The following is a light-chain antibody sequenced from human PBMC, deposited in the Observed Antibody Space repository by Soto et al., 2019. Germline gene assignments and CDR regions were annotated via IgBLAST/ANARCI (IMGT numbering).Light chain of an antibody. CDR2: GAS. J-gene: IGKJ1*01. CDR1: QSVSSSY. CDR3: QQYGSSACT. V-gene: IGKV3-20*01. Sequence: EIVLTQSPGTLSLSPGERATLSCRASQSVSSSYLAWDQQKPGQAPRLLIYGASSRATGIPDRFSGSGSGTEFTLTISRLEPEDFAVYYCQQYGSSACTFGQGTKVEIK.